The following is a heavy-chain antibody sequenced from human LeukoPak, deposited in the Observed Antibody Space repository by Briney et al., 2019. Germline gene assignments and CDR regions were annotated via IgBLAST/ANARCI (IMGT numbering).Heavy chain of an antibody. CDR1: GYSFGNFG. J-gene: IGHJ4*02. D-gene: IGHD2-8*01. V-gene: IGHV1-3*01. Sequence: VASVKVSCKASGYSFGNFGVHWLRHAPGQRLEWMGWINGGNGYTKYSQKFQGRVTITRDTSATTACMELSSLTSEDTAVYYCARYINGAFDYWGQGTLVTVSS. CDR3: ARYINGAFDY. CDR2: INGGNGYT.